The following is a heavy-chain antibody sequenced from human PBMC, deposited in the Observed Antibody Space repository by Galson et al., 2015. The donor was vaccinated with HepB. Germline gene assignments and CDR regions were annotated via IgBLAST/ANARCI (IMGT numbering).Heavy chain of an antibody. CDR3: ARGPYSDGDLACDC. CDR1: GFTLGDYA. Sequence: SLRLSCAASGFTLGDYAMSWVRQVPGKGLEWVGFLRNKAYGGTTEYAASVKDRFIISRDDSKNTAYLQMNSLKIEDTAVYYCARGPYSDGDLACDCWGQGTLVTVFS. D-gene: IGHD1-26*01. CDR2: LRNKAYGGTT. V-gene: IGHV3-49*04. J-gene: IGHJ4*02.